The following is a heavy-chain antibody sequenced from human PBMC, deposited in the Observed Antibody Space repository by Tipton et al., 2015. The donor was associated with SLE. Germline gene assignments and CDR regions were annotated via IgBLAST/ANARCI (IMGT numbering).Heavy chain of an antibody. CDR2: IYYSGST. D-gene: IGHD6-13*01. CDR1: GGSISSSSYY. J-gene: IGHJ3*02. CDR3: ARGAAAWAFDI. V-gene: IGHV4-39*01. Sequence: TLSLTCTVSGGSISSSSYYWGWIRQPPGKGLEWIGSIYYSGSTYYNPSLKSRVTISVDTSKDQFSLKLSSVTAADTAVYYCARGAAAWAFDIWGQGTMVTVSS.